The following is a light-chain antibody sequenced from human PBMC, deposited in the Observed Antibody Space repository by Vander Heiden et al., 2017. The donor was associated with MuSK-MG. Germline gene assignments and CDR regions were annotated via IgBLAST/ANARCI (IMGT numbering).Light chain of an antibody. Sequence: SYELNQPPSVSVSPGQTASITCSGDKLGDKYACWYQQKPGQSPGLVIYQDSKRPSGIPERFSGSNSGNTATLTISGTQAMDEADYHCQAWDSSTAVFGGGTKLTVL. J-gene: IGLJ2*01. V-gene: IGLV3-1*01. CDR3: QAWDSSTAV. CDR1: KLGDKY. CDR2: QDS.